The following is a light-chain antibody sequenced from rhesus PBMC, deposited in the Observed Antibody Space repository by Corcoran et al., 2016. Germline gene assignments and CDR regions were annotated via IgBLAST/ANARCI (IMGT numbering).Light chain of an antibody. CDR1: QCGSSY. CDR3: LQSSNWPT. J-gene: IGKJ4*01. Sequence: EIVMTQSPATLALSPGESATLSCRASQCGSSYFAWYQQKPGQATRLLIYGAARRATGIPDRFRGSGSGTGFTLAISSMEPEDVGVYFCLQSSNWPTFGGGTKVEIK. V-gene: IGKV3-24*04. CDR2: GAA.